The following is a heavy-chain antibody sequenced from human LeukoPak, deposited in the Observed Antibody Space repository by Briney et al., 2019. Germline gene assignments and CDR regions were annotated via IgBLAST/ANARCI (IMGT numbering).Heavy chain of an antibody. Sequence: SETLSLTCTVSGGSISSSSYCWGWIRQPPGKGLEWIGSIYYSGSTYYNPSLTSRVTISVDTSKNQFSLKLSSVTAADTAVYYCAGICRRNYFDYWGQGTLVTVSS. CDR2: IYYSGST. D-gene: IGHD2-8*01. V-gene: IGHV4-39*01. CDR3: AGICRRNYFDY. J-gene: IGHJ4*02. CDR1: GGSISSSSYC.